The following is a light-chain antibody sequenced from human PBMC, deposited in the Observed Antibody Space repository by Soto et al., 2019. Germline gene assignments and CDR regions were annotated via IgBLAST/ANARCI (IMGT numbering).Light chain of an antibody. CDR3: SSYTSSSSPVV. CDR1: SSDVGGYNF. Sequence: QSALTQPASMSGSPGQSITISCAGSSSDVGGYNFVSWYQQHPGKAPKLMIYEVSNRPSGVSNRFSGSKSGNMASLTISGLQAEDEADYYCSSYTSSSSPVVFGGGTKLTVL. V-gene: IGLV2-14*01. J-gene: IGLJ2*01. CDR2: EVS.